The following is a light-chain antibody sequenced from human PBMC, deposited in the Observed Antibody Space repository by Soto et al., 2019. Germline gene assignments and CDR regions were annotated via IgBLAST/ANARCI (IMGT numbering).Light chain of an antibody. V-gene: IGLV2-14*01. CDR3: SSYTTTSTPVV. CDR2: EVT. J-gene: IGLJ2*01. Sequence: QSALTQPASVSGSPGQSITISCTGTSGDIGGYNYVSWYQQHPGKAPKLLISEVTNRPSGVSNRFSGSKSGNTASLTISGLQAEDEAAYYCSSYTTTSTPVVFGGGTKLTVL. CDR1: SGDIGGYNY.